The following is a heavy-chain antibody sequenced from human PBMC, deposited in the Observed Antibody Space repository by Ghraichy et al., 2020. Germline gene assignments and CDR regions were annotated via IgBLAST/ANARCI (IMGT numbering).Heavy chain of an antibody. CDR1: GFTFNTCA. J-gene: IGHJ4*02. CDR3: AKGDGSGSYFFDF. Sequence: GSLRLSCAASGFTFNTCAMAWVRQAPGKGLEWVSAINGSGETPYYADSVKGRFSISRDNSQNTLYLQMNSLRPDDTAEYYCAKGDGSGSYFFDFWGQGTLVTVAS. V-gene: IGHV3-23*01. D-gene: IGHD3-10*01. CDR2: INGSGETP.